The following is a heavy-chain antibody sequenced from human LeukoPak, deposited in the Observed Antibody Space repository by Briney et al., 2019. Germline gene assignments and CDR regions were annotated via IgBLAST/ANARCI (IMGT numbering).Heavy chain of an antibody. V-gene: IGHV1-69*10. CDR1: GYTFTSYD. Sequence: GASVKVSCKASGYTFTSYDINWVRQAPGQGLEWMGGIIPILGIANYAQKFQGRVTITADKSTSTAYMELSSLRSEDTAVYYCARARGVYYDSSGYLPTDYWGQGTLVTVSS. CDR2: IIPILGIA. D-gene: IGHD3-22*01. J-gene: IGHJ4*02. CDR3: ARARGVYYDSSGYLPTDY.